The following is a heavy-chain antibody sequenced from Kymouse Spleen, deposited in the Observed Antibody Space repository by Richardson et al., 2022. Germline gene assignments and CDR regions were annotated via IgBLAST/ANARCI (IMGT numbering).Heavy chain of an antibody. CDR1: GYSFTSYW. V-gene: IGHV5-51*01. D-gene: IGHD2-2*02. CDR2: IYPGDSDT. CDR3: ARHRYCSSTSCLYYYYGMDV. Sequence: EVQLVQSGAEVKKPGESLKISCKGSGYSFTSYWIGWVRQMPGKGLEWMGIIYPGDSDTRYSPSFQGQVTISADKSISTAYLQWSSLKASDTAMYYCARHRYCSSTSCLYYYYGMDVWGQGTTVTVSS. J-gene: IGHJ6*02.